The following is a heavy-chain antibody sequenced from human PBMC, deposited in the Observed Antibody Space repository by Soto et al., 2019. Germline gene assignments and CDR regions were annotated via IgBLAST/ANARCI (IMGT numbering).Heavy chain of an antibody. CDR2: IHNNGDT. Sequence: SETLSLTCTVSGGSINNYYWSWIRQPPGKGLEWIGDIHNNGDTNNNPSLKSRVTISVDTSKNQFSLKLSSVTAADTAVYFCARDLGGYCRVSSSLGSFDPCGQGTLVTVSS. CDR1: GGSINNYY. D-gene: IGHD2-15*01. CDR3: ARDLGGYCRVSSSLGSFDP. J-gene: IGHJ5*02. V-gene: IGHV4-59*01.